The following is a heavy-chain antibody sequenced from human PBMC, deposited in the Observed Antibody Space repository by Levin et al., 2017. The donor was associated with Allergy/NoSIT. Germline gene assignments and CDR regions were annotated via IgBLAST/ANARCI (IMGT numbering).Heavy chain of an antibody. CDR2: ISGGGDST. Sequence: PGGSLRLSCAASGFTFSSYAMSWVRQAPGKGLEWVSAISGGGDSTYYADSVKGRFTISRDNSKNTLYLQMNSLRAEDTAVYYCAKRANSGSYYSAFDVWGQGTIVTVSS. CDR1: GFTFSSYA. V-gene: IGHV3-23*01. D-gene: IGHD1-26*01. J-gene: IGHJ3*01. CDR3: AKRANSGSYYSAFDV.